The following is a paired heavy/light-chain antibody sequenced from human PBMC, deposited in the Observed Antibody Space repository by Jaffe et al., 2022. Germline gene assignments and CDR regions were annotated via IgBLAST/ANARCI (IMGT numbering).Heavy chain of an antibody. V-gene: IGHV3-23*01. CDR1: GFTFSSYA. D-gene: IGHD2-2*01. J-gene: IGHJ4*02. CDR3: AKDKYCSTTSCSHFDY. CDR2: ISGSGDST. Sequence: EVQLLESGGGLVQPGGSLRLSCAASGFTFSSYAMSWVRQTPGKGLEWVSSISGSGDSTYYTDSVKGRFAISRDSSKNTLYLQMNSLRAEDTAIYYCAKDKYCSTTSCSHFDYWGQGTLVTVSS.
Light chain of an antibody. Sequence: DIVMTQSPLSLPVTPGEPASISCMSSQSLLHSNGDTYLDWYLQKPGQSPQLLIYLVSNRASGVPDRFSGSGSGTDFTLKISRVEAEDVGVYYCMQARQTPTTFGGGTKVEIK. V-gene: IGKV2-28*01. CDR1: QSLLHSNGDTY. CDR2: LVS. J-gene: IGKJ4*01. CDR3: MQARQTPTT.